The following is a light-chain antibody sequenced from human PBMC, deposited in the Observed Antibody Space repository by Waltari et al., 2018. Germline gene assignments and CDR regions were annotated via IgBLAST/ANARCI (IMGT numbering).Light chain of an antibody. Sequence: QSALTQPAAVSGSPGQSVTISCTGASSDIGRYDLVSWYQQHPGNAPKLAISDVNKRPSGVSDRFSGSKSEDTASLTISGLHFEDEADYYCCSYAGNYIWVFGGGTRLTVL. CDR1: SSDIGRYDL. CDR3: CSYAGNYIWV. V-gene: IGLV2-23*02. CDR2: DVN. J-gene: IGLJ3*02.